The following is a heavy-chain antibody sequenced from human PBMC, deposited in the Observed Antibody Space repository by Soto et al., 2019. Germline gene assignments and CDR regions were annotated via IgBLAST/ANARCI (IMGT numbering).Heavy chain of an antibody. Sequence: ASVKVSCKASGYTFTVCYMHWVRQAPGQGLEWMGWINPKSGGTMYPQKFQGRVTMTWDTSISTAYMALTRLRSDDTAVYYCARDLAKGGGSAGFDYWGQGTLVTVSS. V-gene: IGHV1-2*02. CDR2: INPKSGGT. D-gene: IGHD1-26*01. CDR1: GYTFTVCY. CDR3: ARDLAKGGGSAGFDY. J-gene: IGHJ4*02.